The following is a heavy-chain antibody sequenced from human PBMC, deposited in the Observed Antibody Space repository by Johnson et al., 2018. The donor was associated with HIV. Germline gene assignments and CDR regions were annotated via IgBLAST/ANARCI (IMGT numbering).Heavy chain of an antibody. CDR1: GFTVSRNY. Sequence: QMLLVESGGGLVQRGGSLRLSCAGSGFTVSRNYMSWVRQAPGKGLEWVSIISYDGSNTFYVDSVKGRFTISRDSSKNSLYLQMNSLRVEDTALYYCARDLAYGDIVLVSAFDIWGQGTMVTVSS. J-gene: IGHJ3*02. V-gene: IGHV3-30*03. CDR2: ISYDGSNT. D-gene: IGHD2-8*02. CDR3: ARDLAYGDIVLVSAFDI.